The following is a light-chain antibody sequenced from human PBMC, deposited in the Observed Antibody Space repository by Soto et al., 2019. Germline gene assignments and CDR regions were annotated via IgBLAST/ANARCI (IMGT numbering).Light chain of an antibody. J-gene: IGKJ1*01. V-gene: IGKV3-20*01. CDR2: AAS. CDR1: QSVNSNY. Sequence: EIVLTQSPGTLSLSPGERATLSCRSSQSVNSNYLAWYQQKPGQAPRLLIYAASSRAAGFPDRFSGSGSETDFTLTISRLEPEDFAVYYCQQYGGSPWTFGQGTKVVIK. CDR3: QQYGGSPWT.